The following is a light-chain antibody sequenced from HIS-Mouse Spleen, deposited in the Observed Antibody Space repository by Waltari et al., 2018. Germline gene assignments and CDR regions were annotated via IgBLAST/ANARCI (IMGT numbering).Light chain of an antibody. CDR1: SLPKQN. Sequence: SYELTQPPSVSVSPGQTARITCSGDSLPKQNAYRSQQKPGQAPVLVIYKDSARPSGIPERFSGSSSGTTVTLTISGVQAEDEADYYCQSADSSGTYSVVFGGGTKLTVL. V-gene: IGLV3-25*03. CDR2: KDS. J-gene: IGLJ2*01. CDR3: QSADSSGTYSVV.